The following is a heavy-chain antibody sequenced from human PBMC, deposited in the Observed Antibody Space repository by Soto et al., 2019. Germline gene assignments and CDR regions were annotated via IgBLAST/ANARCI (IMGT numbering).Heavy chain of an antibody. V-gene: IGHV3-33*01. CDR1: GLTFSSYG. J-gene: IGHJ4*02. CDR2: IWYDGSNK. CDR3: ARESNLGYGDY. Sequence: QVQLVESGGGVVQPGRSLRLSCAASGLTFSSYGMHWVRQAPGKGLEWVAVIWYDGSNKYYADSVKGRFTISRDNPKNTLYLQMNSLRAEDTAVYYCARESNLGYGDYSGQGTLVTVSS. D-gene: IGHD2-8*01.